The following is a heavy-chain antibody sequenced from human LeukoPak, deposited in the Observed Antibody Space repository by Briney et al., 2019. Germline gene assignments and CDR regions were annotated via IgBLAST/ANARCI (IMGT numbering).Heavy chain of an antibody. V-gene: IGHV4-34*01. J-gene: IGHJ4*02. CDR3: ARHRINSSGFKHPGYYFDY. CDR1: GGSFSGYY. CDR2: INHSGST. D-gene: IGHD6-19*01. Sequence: SETLSLTCAAYGGSFSGYYWSWIRQPPGKGLEWIGEINHSGSTNYNPSLKSRVTISVDTSKNQFSLKLSSVTAADTAVYYCARHRINSSGFKHPGYYFDYWGQGTLVTVSS.